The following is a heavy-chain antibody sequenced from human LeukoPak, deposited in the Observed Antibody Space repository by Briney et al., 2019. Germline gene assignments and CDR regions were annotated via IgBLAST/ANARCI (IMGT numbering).Heavy chain of an antibody. CDR3: AKDLWGDYGDFDY. CDR1: GFTFSSYA. CDR2: ISGSGGTT. J-gene: IGHJ4*02. Sequence: GGSLRLSCAASGFTFSSYAMSWVRQAPGKGLEWVSVISGSGGTTYYADSVKGRFTISRDNSKNTLYLQMNSLRAEDTAVYYCAKDLWGDYGDFDYWGQGTLVTVSS. V-gene: IGHV3-23*01. D-gene: IGHD4-17*01.